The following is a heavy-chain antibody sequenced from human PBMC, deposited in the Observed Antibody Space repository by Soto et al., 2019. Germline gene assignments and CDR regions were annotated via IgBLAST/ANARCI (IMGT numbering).Heavy chain of an antibody. V-gene: IGHV3-74*01. Sequence: HPGGSLRLSCAASGFTFSNSWMHWVRQVSGKGLEWVSRINADGTSTSYADSVKDRFTISRDNAKNTLYLHVNSLRAEDTAVYYCVKVLARGVGVPRFYFDSWGQGALVTVSS. J-gene: IGHJ4*02. D-gene: IGHD2-2*01. CDR2: INADGTST. CDR1: GFTFSNSW. CDR3: VKVLARGVGVPRFYFDS.